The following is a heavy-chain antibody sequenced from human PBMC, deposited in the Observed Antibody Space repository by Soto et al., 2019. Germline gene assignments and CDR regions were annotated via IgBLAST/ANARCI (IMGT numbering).Heavy chain of an antibody. CDR1: GDSISSGGYY. CDR3: ARVGGYVDSYLSVFNY. D-gene: IGHD5-12*01. CDR2: VYYSGGT. Sequence: PSETLSLTCTVSGDSISSGGYYWSWIRQHPGKGLEWIGYVYYSGGTDYNPSLKSRITISLDTSKNQFSLNLNSVTAADTAVYYCARVGGYVDSYLSVFNYWGQGALVTVSS. J-gene: IGHJ4*02. V-gene: IGHV4-31*03.